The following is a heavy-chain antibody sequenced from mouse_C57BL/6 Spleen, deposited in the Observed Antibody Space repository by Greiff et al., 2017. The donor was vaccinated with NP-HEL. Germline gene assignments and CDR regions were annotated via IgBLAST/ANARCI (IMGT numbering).Heavy chain of an antibody. V-gene: IGHV3-6*01. D-gene: IGHD2-5*01. Sequence: EVKLVESGPGLVKPSQSLSLTCPVSGYSFPSGYYWNWIRQFPGNKLEWMGYISYDGSNNYNPPLKNRISITRDTSKNQFFLKLNSVTTEDTATYYCASSNYGFAYWGQGTLVTVSA. J-gene: IGHJ3*01. CDR2: ISYDGSN. CDR3: ASSNYGFAY. CDR1: GYSFPSGYY.